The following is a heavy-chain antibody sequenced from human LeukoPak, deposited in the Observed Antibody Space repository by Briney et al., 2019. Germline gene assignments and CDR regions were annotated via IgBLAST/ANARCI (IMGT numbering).Heavy chain of an antibody. J-gene: IGHJ5*02. V-gene: IGHV4-34*01. D-gene: IGHD3-10*01. CDR3: AREDHYYGSGSYSWFDP. CDR1: GGSFSGYY. CDR2: INHSGST. Sequence: PSETLSLTCAVYGGSFSGYYWSWIRQPPGKGLEWIGEINHSGSTNYNPSLKSRVTISVATSKNQFSLKLSSVTAADTAVYYCAREDHYYGSGSYSWFDPWGQGTLVTVSS.